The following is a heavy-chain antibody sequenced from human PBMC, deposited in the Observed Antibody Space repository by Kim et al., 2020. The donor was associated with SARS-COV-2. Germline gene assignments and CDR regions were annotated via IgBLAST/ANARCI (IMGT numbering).Heavy chain of an antibody. CDR2: ISYDGSKK. CDR3: ARAYYDYVWGGFDY. J-gene: IGHJ4*02. D-gene: IGHD3-16*01. Sequence: GGSLRLSCAASGFTFSSYAMHWVRQAPGKGLEWVAVISYDGSKKYYADSVKGRFTISRDNSKKTLYLQMNSLRAEDTAVYYCARAYYDYVWGGFDYWGQGTLVTVSS. V-gene: IGHV3-30*04. CDR1: GFTFSSYA.